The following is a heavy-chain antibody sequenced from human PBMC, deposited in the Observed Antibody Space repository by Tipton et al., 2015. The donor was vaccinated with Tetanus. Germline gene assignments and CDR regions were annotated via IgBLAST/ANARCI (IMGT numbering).Heavy chain of an antibody. J-gene: IGHJ4*02. D-gene: IGHD2-2*01. CDR3: ARGWSECSSWSCSPFDS. Sequence: PGLVKPSETLSLTCGVSGGSVSSYYWTWFRQPPGKRLEWIGFVSSSGNSNYSPSLTGRVSMSLDTSKQQFSLSLTSATAADTAVYYCARGWSECSSWSCSPFDSWGQGTLVTVSS. CDR1: GGSVSSYY. CDR2: VSSSGNS. V-gene: IGHV4-4*07.